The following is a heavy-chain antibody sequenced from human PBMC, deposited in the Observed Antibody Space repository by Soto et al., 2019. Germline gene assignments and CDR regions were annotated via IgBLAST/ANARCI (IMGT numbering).Heavy chain of an antibody. J-gene: IGHJ4*02. D-gene: IGHD3-22*01. CDR2: ITANGDTK. CDR1: GFTFSNYW. Sequence: PGGSLRLSCAASGFTFSNYWMTWVRQAPGQGLEWVSSITANGDTKYYADFVKGRFTISRDNSQNSLSLHMSSLRADDTAVYYCVRGIYPSSAGGPYDKWGQGTQVTVSS. CDR3: VRGIYPSSAGGPYDK. V-gene: IGHV3-23*01.